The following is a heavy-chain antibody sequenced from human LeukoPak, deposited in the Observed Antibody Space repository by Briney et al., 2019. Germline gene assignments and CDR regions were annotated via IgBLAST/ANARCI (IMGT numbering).Heavy chain of an antibody. V-gene: IGHV4-34*01. CDR2: INHSGST. Sequence: SETLSLTCAVYGGSFSGYYWSWIRQPPGKGLEWIGEINHSGSTNYNPSLKSRVTISVDTSKNQFSLKLSSVTAADTAVYYCAILRPGGVAGNAFDIWGQGTMVTVSS. J-gene: IGHJ3*02. CDR1: GGSFSGYY. CDR3: AILRPGGVAGNAFDI. D-gene: IGHD6-19*01.